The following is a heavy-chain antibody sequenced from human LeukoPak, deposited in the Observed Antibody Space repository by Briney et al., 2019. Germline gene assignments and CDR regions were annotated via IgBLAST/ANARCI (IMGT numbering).Heavy chain of an antibody. CDR3: ASLLYYDSSGYYGRDY. J-gene: IGHJ4*02. V-gene: IGHV4-34*01. D-gene: IGHD3-22*01. Sequence: PSETLSLTCAVYGGSFSGYYWSWIRQPPGKGLEWIGEINHSGSTNYNPSLTSRVTISVDTSKNQFSLKLSSVTAADTAVYYCASLLYYDSSGYYGRDYWGQGTLVTVSS. CDR1: GGSFSGYY. CDR2: INHSGST.